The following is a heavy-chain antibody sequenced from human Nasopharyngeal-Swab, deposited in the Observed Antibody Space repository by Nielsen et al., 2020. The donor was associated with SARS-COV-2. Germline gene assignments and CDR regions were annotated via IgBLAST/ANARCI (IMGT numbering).Heavy chain of an antibody. CDR1: GYSFTNFW. V-gene: IGHV5-51*01. Sequence: GESLKISCKGSGYSFTNFWIGWVRQMPGKGLAWMGIIYPDDSDTRYSPSFEGQVTISVDKSISAAYLQWRSLKASDTAMYYCARAGDGLDFWGQGTMVTVSS. CDR3: ARAGDGLDF. J-gene: IGHJ3*01. CDR2: IYPDDSDT.